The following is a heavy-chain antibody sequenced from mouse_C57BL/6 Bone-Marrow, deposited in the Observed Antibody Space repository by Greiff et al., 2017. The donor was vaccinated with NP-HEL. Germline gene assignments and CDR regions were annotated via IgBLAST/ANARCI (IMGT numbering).Heavy chain of an antibody. V-gene: IGHV1-36*01. Sequence: EVQVVESGPVLVKPGPSVKISCKASGFTFTDYYMHWVKQSHGKSLEWIGLVYPYNGGTSYNQKFKGKATLTVDTSSSTAYMELNSLTSEDSAVYYCARSGTVVAPYAMDYWGQGTSVTVSS. J-gene: IGHJ4*01. CDR3: ARSGTVVAPYAMDY. D-gene: IGHD1-1*01. CDR1: GFTFTDYY. CDR2: VYPYNGGT.